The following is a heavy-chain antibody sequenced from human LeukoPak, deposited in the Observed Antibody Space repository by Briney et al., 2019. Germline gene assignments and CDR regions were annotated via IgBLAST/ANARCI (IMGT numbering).Heavy chain of an antibody. D-gene: IGHD1-26*01. Sequence: GGSLRLSCAASGFAISTFSMNWVRQAPGKGLEWVSYISGSSSTIYYADSVKGRFTVSRDSAKNSLYLQMNSLRDEDTAVYYCARDLHSGAYTFDYWGQGTLVTVSS. V-gene: IGHV3-48*02. J-gene: IGHJ4*02. CDR1: GFAISTFS. CDR2: ISGSSSTI. CDR3: ARDLHSGAYTFDY.